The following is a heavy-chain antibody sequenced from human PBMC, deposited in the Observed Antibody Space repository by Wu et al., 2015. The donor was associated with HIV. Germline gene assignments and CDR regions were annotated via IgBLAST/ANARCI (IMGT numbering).Heavy chain of an antibody. CDR1: GGTFSSYA. Sequence: QVRLVQSGAEVKKPGSSLKVSCKTSGGTFSSYAISWVRQAPGQGLEWMGGIIPIFGTANYAQKFQGRVTITADESTSTAYMELSSLRSEDTAVYYCARPREYSNYGDDAFDIWGQGTMVTVSS. V-gene: IGHV1-69*12. CDR2: IIPIFGTA. CDR3: ARPREYSNYGDDAFDI. D-gene: IGHD4-11*01. J-gene: IGHJ3*02.